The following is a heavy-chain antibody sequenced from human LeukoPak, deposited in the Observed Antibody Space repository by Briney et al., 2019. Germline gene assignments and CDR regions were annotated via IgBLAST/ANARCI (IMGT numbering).Heavy chain of an antibody. J-gene: IGHJ4*02. CDR1: GFSVSSNY. V-gene: IGHV3-66*01. CDR2: IYANGDA. Sequence: PGGSLRLSCAASGFSVSSNYMSWVRQAPGKGLEWVSVIYANGDAYYSDSLQGRFTISRDNSKNTLYLQMNSLRAEDTAVYYCASAYYGDYGNYWGQGTLVTVSS. CDR3: ASAYYGDYGNY. D-gene: IGHD4-17*01.